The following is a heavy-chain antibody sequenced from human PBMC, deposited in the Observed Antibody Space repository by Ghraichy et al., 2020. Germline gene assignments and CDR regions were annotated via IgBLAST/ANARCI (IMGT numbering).Heavy chain of an antibody. CDR1: GFTFSSSA. CDR3: ASWYYVRH. CDR2: IDDSGGST. V-gene: IGHV3-23*01. Sequence: GGSLRLSCAASGFTFSSSAMGWVRQAPGKGLEWVSAIDDSGGSTYYADSVKGRFTISRDNSKNTLYLQMNSLRAEDAALYYCASWYYVRHWGQGTLVTVSS. J-gene: IGHJ4*02. D-gene: IGHD3-10*02.